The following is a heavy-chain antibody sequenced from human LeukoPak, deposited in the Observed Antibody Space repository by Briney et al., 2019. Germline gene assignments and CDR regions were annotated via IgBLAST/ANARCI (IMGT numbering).Heavy chain of an antibody. J-gene: IGHJ4*02. CDR1: GFTFSSYG. CDR2: ISGSGGST. CDR3: AKDLSSYYYDSELDY. D-gene: IGHD3-22*01. V-gene: IGHV3-23*01. Sequence: PGGSLRLSCAASGFTFSSYGMSRVRQAPGKGLEWVSAISGSGGSTYYADSVKGRFTISRDNSKNTLYLQMNSLRAEDTAVYYCAKDLSSYYYDSELDYWGQGTLVTVSS.